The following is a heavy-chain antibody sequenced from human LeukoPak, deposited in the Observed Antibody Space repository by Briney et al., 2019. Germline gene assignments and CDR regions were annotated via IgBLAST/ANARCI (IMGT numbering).Heavy chain of an antibody. V-gene: IGHV1-18*04. J-gene: IGHJ3*02. Sequence: ASVKVSCKASGYTFTGYYMHWVRQAPGQGLEWMGWISAYNGNTNYAQKLQGRVTMTTDTSTSTAYMELRSLRSDDTAVYYCARRIVVVPAAILDAFDIWGQGTMVTVSS. CDR3: ARRIVVVPAAILDAFDI. CDR2: ISAYNGNT. CDR1: GYTFTGYY. D-gene: IGHD2-2*01.